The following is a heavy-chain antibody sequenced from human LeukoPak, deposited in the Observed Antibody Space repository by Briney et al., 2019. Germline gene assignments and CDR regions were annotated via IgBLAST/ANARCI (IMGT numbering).Heavy chain of an antibody. J-gene: IGHJ3*02. Sequence: SETLSLTCTVSGGSISSSSYYWGWIRQPPGKGLEWIGSIYYSGSTYYNPSLKSRVTISVDTSKNQFSLKLSSVTAADTAVYYCAFYSSSFDAFDIWGQGTMVTVSS. CDR1: GGSISSSSYY. CDR3: AFYSSSFDAFDI. CDR2: IYYSGST. V-gene: IGHV4-39*07. D-gene: IGHD6-13*01.